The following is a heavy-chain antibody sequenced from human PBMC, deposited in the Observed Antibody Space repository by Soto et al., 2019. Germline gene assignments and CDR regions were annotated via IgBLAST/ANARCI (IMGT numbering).Heavy chain of an antibody. D-gene: IGHD4-17*01. V-gene: IGHV1-2*04. CDR2: INPNSGGT. CDR3: ARFVGYGEYYYYGMDV. J-gene: IGHJ6*02. CDR1: GYTFTGYY. Sequence: ASVKVSCKASGYTFTGYYMHWVRQAPGQGLEWMGWINPNSGGTNYAQKFQGWVTMTRDTSISTAYMELSRLRSDDTAVYYCARFVGYGEYYYYGMDVWGQGTTVTVSS.